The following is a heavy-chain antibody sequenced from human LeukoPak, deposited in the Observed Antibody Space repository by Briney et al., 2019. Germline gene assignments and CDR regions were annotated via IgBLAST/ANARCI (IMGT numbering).Heavy chain of an antibody. Sequence: GASVKVSCTASGYTFTGYYMHWVRQATGQRPEWMGWMSPNSGDTGYAQKFQDRVTMTRNTSISTAYMELSSLRSDDTAVYYCARGPPNWGYDYWGPGTLVTVSS. D-gene: IGHD7-27*01. CDR3: ARGPPNWGYDY. CDR1: GYTFTGYY. CDR2: MSPNSGDT. V-gene: IGHV1-8*02. J-gene: IGHJ4*02.